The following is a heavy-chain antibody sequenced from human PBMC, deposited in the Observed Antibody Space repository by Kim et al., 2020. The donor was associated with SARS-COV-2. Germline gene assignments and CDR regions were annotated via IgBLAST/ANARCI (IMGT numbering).Heavy chain of an antibody. CDR2: ISGSGDTT. J-gene: IGHJ4*02. D-gene: IGHD2-2*02. Sequence: GGSLRLSCAAPGFTFSSFAMSWVRQAPGKGLEWVTAISGSGDTTYYADSVKGRFTISRDNSKSTWYLQMNSLRAEDTAVYYCAKSSTTSCYTSIDYWGQGPLVTVSS. V-gene: IGHV3-23*01. CDR3: AKSSTTSCYTSIDY. CDR1: GFTFSSFA.